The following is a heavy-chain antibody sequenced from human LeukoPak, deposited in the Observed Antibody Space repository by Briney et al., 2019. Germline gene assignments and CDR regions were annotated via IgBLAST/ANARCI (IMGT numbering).Heavy chain of an antibody. V-gene: IGHV1-3*01. CDR3: ARARRGYSYGYYLLGY. CDR1: GYTFTSYA. J-gene: IGHJ4*02. CDR2: INAGNGNT. D-gene: IGHD5-18*01. Sequence: ASVKVSCKASGYTFTSYAMHWVRQAPGQRLEWMGWINAGNGNTKYSQKFQGRVTITRATSASTAYMELSSLRSEDTAVYYCARARRGYSYGYYLLGYWGQGTLVTVSS.